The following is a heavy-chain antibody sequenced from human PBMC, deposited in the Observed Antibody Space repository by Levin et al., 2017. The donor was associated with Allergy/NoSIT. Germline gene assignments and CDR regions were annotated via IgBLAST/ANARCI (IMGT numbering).Heavy chain of an antibody. Sequence: GGSLRLSCAASGFQFSLYGMHWVRQAPGKGLEWVALIVFDGNDQYYADCVKGRFTISRDNSKNTLYLQMSSLRENDTAIYYCAKRGYCSGNTCQSHDAIDVWGQGTLVIVSS. V-gene: IGHV3-30*18. CDR1: GFQFSLYG. CDR3: AKRGYCSGNTCQSHDAIDV. CDR2: IVFDGNDQ. J-gene: IGHJ3*01. D-gene: IGHD2-15*01.